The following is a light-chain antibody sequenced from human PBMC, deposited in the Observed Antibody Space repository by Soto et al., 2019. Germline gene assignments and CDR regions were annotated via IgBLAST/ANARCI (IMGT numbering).Light chain of an antibody. Sequence: QSVLTQPPSAAGTPGQRVTISCSGSSSNIGSNTVNWYQQLPGTAPKLLIYGDSQRPSGVPDRFSGSKSGASASLAISGLQSEDEADYYCEAWDDSLNGAVFGGGTQLTVL. J-gene: IGLJ7*01. V-gene: IGLV1-44*01. CDR1: SSNIGSNT. CDR2: GDS. CDR3: EAWDDSLNGAV.